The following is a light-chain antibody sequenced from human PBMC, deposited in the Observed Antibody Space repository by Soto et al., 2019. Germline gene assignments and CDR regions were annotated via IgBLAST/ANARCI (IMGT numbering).Light chain of an antibody. CDR2: GAS. CDR1: QSVTTN. CDR3: QQYDNWLWT. Sequence: EIVLTQSPATLSASPGERVTLSCRASQSVTTNLAWYQQKPGQAPRLLIYGASTRASVIPARFSGRGSGTEFTLTITSLPSEDFAVYYCQQYDNWLWTFGQGTKVEIK. J-gene: IGKJ1*01. V-gene: IGKV3-15*01.